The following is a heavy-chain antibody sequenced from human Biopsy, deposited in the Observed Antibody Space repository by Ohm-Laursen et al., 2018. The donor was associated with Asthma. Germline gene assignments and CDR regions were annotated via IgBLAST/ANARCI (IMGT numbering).Heavy chain of an antibody. CDR2: IYYTGSD. J-gene: IGHJ6*02. CDR3: ARGPNYHGSGRSPIGMDV. Sequence: GTLSLTCTVSGGSVSTGSYYWSWIRQPPGKGLEWLGYIYYTGSDNYNPSLKSRVTISVDTSKNQFSLRLNSVTAADTAVYYCARGPNYHGSGRSPIGMDVWGQGTTVTVSS. D-gene: IGHD3-10*01. CDR1: GGSVSTGSYY. V-gene: IGHV4-61*01.